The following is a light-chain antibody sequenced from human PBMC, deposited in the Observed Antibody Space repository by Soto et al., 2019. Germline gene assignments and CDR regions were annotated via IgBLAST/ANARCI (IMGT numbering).Light chain of an antibody. CDR1: QSVSNHF. CDR3: QQYGSSPPRT. V-gene: IGKV3-20*01. CDR2: GAS. J-gene: IGKJ1*01. Sequence: EIVLTQSPGILSLSPGERATLSCRASQSVSNHFLAWYQQKPGQAPRLLVFGASTRATDVPDRFSGSGSGADFTLTISRLEPEDFAVYYCQQYGSSPPRTFGQGTQVEMK.